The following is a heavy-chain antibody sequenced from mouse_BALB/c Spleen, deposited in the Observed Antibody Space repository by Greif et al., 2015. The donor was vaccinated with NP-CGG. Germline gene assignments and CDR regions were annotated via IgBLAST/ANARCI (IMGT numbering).Heavy chain of an antibody. CDR3: TPPYYRYAWFAY. V-gene: IGHV1-5*01. CDR1: GYTFTSYW. D-gene: IGHD2-14*01. CDR2: IYPGNSDT. Sequence: EVQLQQSGTVLARPGASVKMSCKASGYTFTSYWMHWVKQRPGQGLEWIGAIYPGNSDTSYNQKFKGKAKLTAVTSTSTAYMELSSLTNEDSAVYYCTPPYYRYAWFAYWGQGTLVTVSA. J-gene: IGHJ3*01.